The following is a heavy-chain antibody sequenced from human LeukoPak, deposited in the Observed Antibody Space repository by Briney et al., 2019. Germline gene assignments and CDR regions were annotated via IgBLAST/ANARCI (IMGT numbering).Heavy chain of an antibody. CDR2: IHDSGST. J-gene: IGHJ3*02. D-gene: IGHD3-9*01. CDR3: AREYVGWSQQGSYDAFDI. V-gene: IGHV4-30-4*02. Sequence: KPSETLSLTCTVSGASISSGDYHWNWIRQPPGKGLEWIGFIHDSGSTYYNPSLKSRVSISRDMSKNQLSLMLSSVTAADTAVYYCAREYVGWSQQGSYDAFDIWGQGTMVTVSS. CDR1: GASISSGDYH.